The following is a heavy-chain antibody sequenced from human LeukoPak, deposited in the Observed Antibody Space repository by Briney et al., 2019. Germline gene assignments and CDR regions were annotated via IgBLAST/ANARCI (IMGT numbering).Heavy chain of an antibody. CDR3: ARRRYYDSSGYYRYFDY. J-gene: IGHJ4*02. CDR2: IYPGDSDT. D-gene: IGHD3-22*01. CDR1: GYSFSNQW. V-gene: IGHV5-51*01. Sequence: GESLKISCKGSGYSFSNQWIAWVRQMPGKGLEWMGIIYPGDSDTTYSPSFQGQVTISADKSISTAYLQWSSLKASDTAMYYCARRRYYDSSGYYRYFDYWGQGTLVTVSS.